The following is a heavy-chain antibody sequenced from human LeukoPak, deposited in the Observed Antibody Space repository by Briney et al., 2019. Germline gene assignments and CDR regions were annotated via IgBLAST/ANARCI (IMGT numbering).Heavy chain of an antibody. CDR1: GYSISSGYY. Sequence: SETLSLTCTVSGYSISSGYYWGWIRQPPGKGLEWIGSIYHSGRTFYNPSLKSRVTISVGTSKNQFSLKLSSVTAADTAVYYCARDWGAAAFGYWGQGTLVTVSS. D-gene: IGHD6-13*01. CDR2: IYHSGRT. V-gene: IGHV4-38-2*02. CDR3: ARDWGAAAFGY. J-gene: IGHJ4*02.